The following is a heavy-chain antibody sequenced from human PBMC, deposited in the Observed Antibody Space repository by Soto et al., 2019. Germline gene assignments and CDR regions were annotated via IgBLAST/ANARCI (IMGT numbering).Heavy chain of an antibody. CDR1: GGTFSSYA. D-gene: IGHD2-2*01. Sequence: ASVKVSCKASGGTFSSYAISWVRQAPGQGLEWMGGIIPIFGTANYAQKFQGRVTITADKSTSTAYMELSSLRSEDTAVYYCARVTRYCSSTSCSNYCYYGMDVWGQGTTVTVSS. CDR2: IIPIFGTA. J-gene: IGHJ6*02. V-gene: IGHV1-69*06. CDR3: ARVTRYCSSTSCSNYCYYGMDV.